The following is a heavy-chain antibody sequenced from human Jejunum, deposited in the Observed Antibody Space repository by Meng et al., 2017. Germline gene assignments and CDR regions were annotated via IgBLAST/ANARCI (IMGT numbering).Heavy chain of an antibody. CDR1: GGSFSGYY. Sequence: QVQLQQWGAGSLKPSETLSLTCAVYGGSFSGYYWTWIRQPPGKRLEWIGEINHNGSPYYNPSLNNRVTMSVDTSKNQLSLKLSSVTAADTAVYYCAIGGPGPRLLNWGQGTLVTVSS. V-gene: IGHV4-34*01. CDR3: AIGGPGPRLLN. D-gene: IGHD1-14*01. J-gene: IGHJ4*02. CDR2: INHNGSP.